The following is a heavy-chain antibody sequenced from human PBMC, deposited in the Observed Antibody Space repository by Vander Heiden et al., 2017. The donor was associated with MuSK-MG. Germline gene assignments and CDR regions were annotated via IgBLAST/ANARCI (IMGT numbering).Heavy chain of an antibody. J-gene: IGHJ6*02. CDR3: ARQGPSWPFSMGYYYYGMDV. CDR1: GGSISSSSYY. V-gene: IGHV4-39*01. CDR2: IYYSGST. D-gene: IGHD2-21*01. Sequence: QLQLQESGPGLVKPSETLSLTCTVSGGSISSSSYYWGWIRQHPGKGLEWIGSIYYSGSTYYNPSLKSRVTISVDTSKNQFSLKLSSVTAADTAVYYCARQGPSWPFSMGYYYYGMDVWGQGTTVTVSS.